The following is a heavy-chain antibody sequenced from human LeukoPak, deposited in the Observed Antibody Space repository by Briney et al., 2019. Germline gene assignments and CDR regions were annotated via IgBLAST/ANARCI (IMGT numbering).Heavy chain of an antibody. V-gene: IGHV3-33*01. CDR1: GFTFSGYG. CDR2: IWYDGSNK. CDR3: ARGSSGDYGFDY. D-gene: IGHD4-17*01. J-gene: IGHJ4*02. Sequence: GGSLRLSCAASGFTFSGYGMHWVRQAPGKGLEWVAVIWYDGSNKYYADSVKGRFTISRDNSKNTLYLQMNSLRAEDTAVYYCARGSSGDYGFDYWGQGTLVTVSS.